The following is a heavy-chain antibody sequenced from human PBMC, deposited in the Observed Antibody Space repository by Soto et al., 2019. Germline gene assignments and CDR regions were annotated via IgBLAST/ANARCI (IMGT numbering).Heavy chain of an antibody. D-gene: IGHD2-15*01. V-gene: IGHV3-23*01. CDR3: ARTRGTHCSGGSCYYFDI. Sequence: AQLSESGGGLVRPGGSLRVSCAASGFGFGSYAMAWIRQAPGKGLEWVSSISGSGLVTYYADSVRGRFAVSRDNSRNTHFLQMNSLRAEDTAVYYCARTRGTHCSGGSCYYFDIWGRGTLVSV. CDR1: GFGFGSYA. CDR2: ISGSGLVT. J-gene: IGHJ4*02.